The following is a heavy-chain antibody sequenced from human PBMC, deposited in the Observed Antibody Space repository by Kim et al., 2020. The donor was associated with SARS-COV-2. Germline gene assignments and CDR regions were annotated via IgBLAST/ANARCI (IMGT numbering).Heavy chain of an antibody. J-gene: IGHJ4*02. D-gene: IGHD5-12*01. Sequence: SETLSLTCTVSGGSISSSSYYWGWIRQPPGKGLEWIGSIYYSGSTYYNPSLKSRVTISVDTSKNQFSLKLSSVTAADTAVYYCARHGATTRLFDYWGQGTLVTVSS. CDR3: ARHGATTRLFDY. CDR2: IYYSGST. V-gene: IGHV4-39*01. CDR1: GGSISSSSYY.